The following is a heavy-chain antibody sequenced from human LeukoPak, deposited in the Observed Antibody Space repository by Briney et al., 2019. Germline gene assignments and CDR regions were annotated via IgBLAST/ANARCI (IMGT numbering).Heavy chain of an antibody. J-gene: IGHJ3*02. V-gene: IGHV4-4*07. CDR1: GGSISRYY. Sequence: SETLSLTCTVSGGSISRYYWGWIRQPAGKGLEWIGRIYTSGSTNYNPSLKSRVTMSVDTSKNQFSLKLSSVTAADTAVYYCARSPIAAAGPEGAFDIWGQGTMVTVSS. CDR2: IYTSGST. D-gene: IGHD6-13*01. CDR3: ARSPIAAAGPEGAFDI.